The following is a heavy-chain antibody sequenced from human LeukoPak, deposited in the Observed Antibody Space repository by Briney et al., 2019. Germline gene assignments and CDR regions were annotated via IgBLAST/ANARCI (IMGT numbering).Heavy chain of an antibody. V-gene: IGHV1-18*01. J-gene: IGHJ6*02. CDR1: GYTFTSYG. CDR2: ISAYNGNT. CDR3: ARDPAGVSGVLMVYATYYYYGMDV. Sequence: GASVNVSCKASGYTFTSYGISWVRQAPGQGLERMGWISAYNGNTNYAQKLQGRVTMTTDTSTSTDYMELRSLRSDDTAVYYCARDPAGVSGVLMVYATYYYYGMDVWGQGTTVTVSS. D-gene: IGHD2-8*01.